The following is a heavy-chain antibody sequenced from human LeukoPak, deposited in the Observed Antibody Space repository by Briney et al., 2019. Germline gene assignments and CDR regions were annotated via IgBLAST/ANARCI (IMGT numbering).Heavy chain of an antibody. J-gene: IGHJ5*02. D-gene: IGHD5-12*01. V-gene: IGHV4-39*01. CDR1: GGSISSSSYY. CDR2: IYYSGTT. Sequence: SETLSLTCTVSGGSISSSSYYWGWIRRPPGKGLEWIASIYYSGTTHYNPALKSRVTMSVDTSKNQFSLKLSAVTAADTAVYYCARQFHGSGYVDDLWGQGTLVTVSS. CDR3: ARQFHGSGYVDDL.